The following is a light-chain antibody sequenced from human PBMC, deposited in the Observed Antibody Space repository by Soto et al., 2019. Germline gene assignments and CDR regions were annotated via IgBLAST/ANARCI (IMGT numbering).Light chain of an antibody. CDR2: DAS. V-gene: IGKV3-15*01. CDR1: ESVSRN. Sequence: EIVLTQSPGTLSLSPGERATLSCRASESVSRNLAWYQQKPGQAPRLLIYDASTRATGIPDRFSGGGSGTEFTLTISSLQSEDFVVYYCQQYNSWPPITFGQGTRLE. CDR3: QQYNSWPPIT. J-gene: IGKJ5*01.